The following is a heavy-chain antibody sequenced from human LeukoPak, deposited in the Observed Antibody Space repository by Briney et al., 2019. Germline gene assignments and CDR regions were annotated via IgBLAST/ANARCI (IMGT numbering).Heavy chain of an antibody. Sequence: GGSLRLSCAASGFTFSSYWTHWVRQAPGKGLVWVSRINTDGSSTTYADSVKGRFTISRDNAKNTLYLQMNSLRAEDTAVYYCARSGYSSSWDFDYWGQGTLVTVSS. V-gene: IGHV3-74*03. CDR1: GFTFSSYW. D-gene: IGHD6-13*01. J-gene: IGHJ4*02. CDR3: ARSGYSSSWDFDY. CDR2: INTDGSST.